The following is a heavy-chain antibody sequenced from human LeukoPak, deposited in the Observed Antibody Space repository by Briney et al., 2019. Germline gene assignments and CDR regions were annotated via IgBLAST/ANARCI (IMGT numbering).Heavy chain of an antibody. D-gene: IGHD1-26*01. CDR2: ISSTGST. V-gene: IGHV4-39*07. CDR1: GGSIRGSDFY. CDR3: ATSFSGSYYNWFDP. Sequence: SSETLSLTCTVSGGSIRGSDFYWGWIRQPPGKGLAWIGTISSTGSTYYNASVKSRVTISVDTSKNQFSLRLTSVTAADTAVYYCATSFSGSYYNWFDPWGQGTLVTVSS. J-gene: IGHJ5*02.